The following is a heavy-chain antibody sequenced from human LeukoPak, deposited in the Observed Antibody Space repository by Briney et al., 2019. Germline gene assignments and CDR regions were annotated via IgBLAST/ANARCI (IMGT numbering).Heavy chain of an antibody. Sequence: GGCLRLSCAASGFTFSSHWMHWVRQAPGKGLVWVSRINGDGSNTTYADSVKGRFTISRDNAKNTLYLQMNSLRAEDTAVYHCARSKSWYSTDAFYIWGQGTMVTVSS. CDR1: GFTFSSHW. J-gene: IGHJ3*02. CDR3: ARSKSWYSTDAFYI. V-gene: IGHV3-74*03. CDR2: INGDGSNT. D-gene: IGHD2-15*01.